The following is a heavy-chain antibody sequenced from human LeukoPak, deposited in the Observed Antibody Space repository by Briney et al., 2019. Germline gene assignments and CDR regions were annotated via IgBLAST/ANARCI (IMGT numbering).Heavy chain of an antibody. CDR2: ISSSSSYI. D-gene: IGHD2-21*01. CDR3: ARELIANGMDV. V-gene: IGHV3-21*04. CDR1: GFTFSNFG. Sequence: PGRSLRLSCAASGFTFSNFGMHWVRQAPGKGLEWVSSISSSSSYIYYADSVKGRFTISRDNAKNSLYLQMNSLRAEDTAVYYCARELIANGMDVWGQGTTVTVSS. J-gene: IGHJ6*02.